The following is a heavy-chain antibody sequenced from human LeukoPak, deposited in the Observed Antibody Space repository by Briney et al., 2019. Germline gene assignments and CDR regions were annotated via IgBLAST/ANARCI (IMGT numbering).Heavy chain of an antibody. CDR1: GGSISSSGYY. D-gene: IGHD4-17*01. J-gene: IGHJ4*02. CDR3: ARGLTTVTTVDY. V-gene: IGHV4-39*07. CDR2: IYYSGTT. Sequence: PSETLPLTCTVSGGSISSSGYYWGWIRQPPGKGLEWIGIIYYSGTTYYNPSLKSRVTISIDTSKNQFSLKLTSVTAADTAVYYCARGLTTVTTVDYWGLGTLVTVSS.